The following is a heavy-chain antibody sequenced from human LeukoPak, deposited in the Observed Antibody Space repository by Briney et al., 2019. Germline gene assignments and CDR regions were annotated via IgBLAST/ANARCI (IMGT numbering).Heavy chain of an antibody. CDR3: ARVSPNSTSTPFDY. D-gene: IGHD2/OR15-2a*01. CDR2: INPNSGGT. CDR1: GYTFTGYY. Sequence: GASVKVSCKGSGYTFTGYYMHWVRQAPGQGLEWMGWINPNSGGTNYAQKFQGWVTMTGDTSISTAYMELSRLRSDDTAVYYCARVSPNSTSTPFDYWGQGTLVTVSS. J-gene: IGHJ4*02. V-gene: IGHV1-2*04.